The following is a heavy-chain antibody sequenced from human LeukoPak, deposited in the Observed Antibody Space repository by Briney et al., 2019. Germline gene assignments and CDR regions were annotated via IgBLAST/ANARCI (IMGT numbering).Heavy chain of an antibody. CDR1: GVAFDNCA. Sequence: SVKVSCKVSGVAFDNCAVSWVRQAPGQGLEWMGRIIPRFRTTNYAQRFQGRITITADESTSTAYMELSSLTSEDTAVYYCARDGSKDRDINWFDPWGQGTLVTVSS. D-gene: IGHD3-10*01. J-gene: IGHJ5*02. CDR2: IIPRFRTT. CDR3: ARDGSKDRDINWFDP. V-gene: IGHV1-69*13.